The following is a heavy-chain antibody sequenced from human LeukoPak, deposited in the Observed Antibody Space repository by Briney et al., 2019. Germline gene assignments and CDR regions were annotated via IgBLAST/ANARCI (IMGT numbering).Heavy chain of an antibody. J-gene: IGHJ3*02. V-gene: IGHV4-34*01. Sequence: SETLSLTCAVYGGSFSGYYWSWIRQPPGKGLEWIGEINHSGSTNYNPSLKSRVTISVDTSKNQFSLKLSSVTAADTAVYYCARYGRNYDILTGYQPPVDAFDIWGQGTMVTVSS. D-gene: IGHD3-9*01. CDR3: ARYGRNYDILTGYQPPVDAFDI. CDR2: INHSGST. CDR1: GGSFSGYY.